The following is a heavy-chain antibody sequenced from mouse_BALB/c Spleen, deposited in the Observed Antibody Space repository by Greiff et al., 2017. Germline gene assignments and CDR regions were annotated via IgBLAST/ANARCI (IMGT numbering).Heavy chain of an antibody. D-gene: IGHD2-4*01. V-gene: IGHV1S81*02. CDR1: GYTFTSYW. J-gene: IGHJ3*01. CDR2: INPSNGRT. CDR3: ARMITSPWFAY. Sequence: QVQLQQPGAELVKPGASVKLSCKASGYTFTSYWMHWVKQRPGQGLEWIGEINPSNGRTNYNEKFKSKATLTVDKSSSTAYMQLSSLTSEDSAVYDCARMITSPWFAYWGQGTLVTVSA.